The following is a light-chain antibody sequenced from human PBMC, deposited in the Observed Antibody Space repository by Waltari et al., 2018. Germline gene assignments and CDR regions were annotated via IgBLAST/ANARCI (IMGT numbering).Light chain of an antibody. Sequence: QSALTQPPSASGSPGQSVTISCTGTSSDIGGYNDVSWYQQHPGKAPKLMIYEVNKRPSGVPDRFSGFKSVNTASLTVSGLQAEDEADYYCASYAGTSKLVFGGGTKLTVV. CDR1: SSDIGGYND. V-gene: IGLV2-8*01. J-gene: IGLJ2*01. CDR3: ASYAGTSKLV. CDR2: EVN.